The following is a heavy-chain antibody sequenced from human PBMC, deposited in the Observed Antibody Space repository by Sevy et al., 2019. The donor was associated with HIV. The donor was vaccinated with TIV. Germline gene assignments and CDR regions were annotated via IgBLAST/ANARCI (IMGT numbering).Heavy chain of an antibody. D-gene: IGHD3-10*01. CDR2: IWYDGSSK. V-gene: IGHV3-33*01. J-gene: IGHJ4*02. CDR1: QFNFDTYA. Sequence: GGSLRLSCVASQFNFDTYAIHWVRQAPGKGLEWVAMIWYDGSSKDYAESVKGRFAISRDNSQNTAFLQMNSLRGEDTGVYYCATNMVHAGAYDSYFNFWGQGSLVTVSS. CDR3: ATNMVHAGAYDSYFNF.